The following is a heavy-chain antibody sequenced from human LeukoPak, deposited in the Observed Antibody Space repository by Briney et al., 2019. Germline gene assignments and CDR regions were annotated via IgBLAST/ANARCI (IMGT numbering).Heavy chain of an antibody. CDR2: INHSGST. D-gene: IGHD3-3*02. V-gene: IGHV4-34*01. CDR1: GGSFSGYY. CDR3: ARGRGHFAPYYMDV. Sequence: SETLSLTCAVYGGSFSGYYWSWIRQPPGKGLEWIGEINHSGSTNYNPSLKSRVTISVDTSKNQFFLKLSSVTAADTAVYYCARGRGHFAPYYMDVWGKGTTVTVSS. J-gene: IGHJ6*03.